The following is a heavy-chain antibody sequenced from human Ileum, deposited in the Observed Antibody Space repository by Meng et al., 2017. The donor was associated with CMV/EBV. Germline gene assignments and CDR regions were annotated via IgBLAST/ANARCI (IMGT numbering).Heavy chain of an antibody. J-gene: IGHJ4*02. CDR2: IYSGST. D-gene: IGHD4-17*01. V-gene: IGHV4-59*02. CDR1: GDSVKYCY. Sequence: QLQEPGPGLVKPSETLPLTCPFSGDSVKYCYWTWIRQPPGKGLEWIGNIYSGSTNYHPSLNSRVLISVDTANNQFFLKLSSVTAADTAVYYCARGSGGVTTTGSFDSWGQGTLVTVSS. CDR3: ARGSGGVTTTGSFDS.